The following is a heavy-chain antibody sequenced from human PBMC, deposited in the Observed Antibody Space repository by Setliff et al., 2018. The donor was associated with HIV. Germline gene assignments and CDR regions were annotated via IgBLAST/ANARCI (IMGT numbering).Heavy chain of an antibody. CDR1: GDTFNSYA. D-gene: IGHD3-22*01. CDR3: AKGGYYDSTGYYYYYLYYLDE. Sequence: GASVKVSCKASGDTFNSYAISWVRQAPGQGLEWMGGVIPIFGTANYAQKFQGRVTITADESTSTAYMELSSLRSEDTAVYYRAKGGYYDSTGYYYYYLYYLDEWGKGTTVTVSS. CDR2: VIPIFGTA. V-gene: IGHV1-69*13. J-gene: IGHJ6*03.